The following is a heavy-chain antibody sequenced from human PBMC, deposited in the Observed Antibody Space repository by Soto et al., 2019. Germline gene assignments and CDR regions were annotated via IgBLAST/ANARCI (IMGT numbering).Heavy chain of an antibody. CDR1: GGSFSGYY. V-gene: IGHV4-34*01. D-gene: IGHD3-10*01. CDR3: VGAFVRGVMNPFDY. CDR2: INHSGST. J-gene: IGHJ4*02. Sequence: SSETLSRTCAVYGGSFSGYYWSCIRQPPGKGLEWIVEINHSGSTNYNPSLKSRVTISVDTSKNQFSLKLSSVTAADTAVYYCVGAFVRGVMNPFDYWGKGTMVTGSS.